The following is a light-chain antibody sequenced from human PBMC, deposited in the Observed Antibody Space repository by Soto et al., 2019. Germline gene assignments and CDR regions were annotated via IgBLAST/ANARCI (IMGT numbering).Light chain of an antibody. CDR3: HQRQYWPPIT. V-gene: IGKV3D-15*01. Sequence: EIVMTQSPATLSVSPGERDTVSCRASQSVSSNLAWYQQKPGQAHRLLIYGASTRATGIPTRFSGSVCGTDFTLTISSLEPEDFAVYYGHQRQYWPPITFGQVTRLEIK. CDR2: GAS. CDR1: QSVSSN. J-gene: IGKJ5*01.